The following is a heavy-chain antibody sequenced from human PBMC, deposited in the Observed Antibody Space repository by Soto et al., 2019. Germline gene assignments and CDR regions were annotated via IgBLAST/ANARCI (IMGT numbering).Heavy chain of an antibody. Sequence: GGSLRLSCAASGFTFSSYEMNWVRQAPGKGLEWVSYISSSGSTIYYADSVKGRFTISRDNAKNSLYLQMNSLRAEDTAVYYCARALLLYSSSWPNAFDIWGQGTMVTVSS. D-gene: IGHD6-13*01. CDR3: ARALLLYSSSWPNAFDI. J-gene: IGHJ3*02. CDR2: ISSSGSTI. CDR1: GFTFSSYE. V-gene: IGHV3-48*03.